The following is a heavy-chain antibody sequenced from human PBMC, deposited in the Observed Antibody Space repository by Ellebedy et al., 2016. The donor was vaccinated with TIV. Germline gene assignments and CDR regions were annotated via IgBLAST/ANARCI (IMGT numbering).Heavy chain of an antibody. Sequence: GGSLRLXXAASGFTFSSYAMHWVRQAPGQGLEWVAVIWYDGSNNYYADSVKGRFTISRDNSKNTLYLQMNSLRAEDTAVYYCARDYRYSYNYYYYYMDVWGKGTTVTVSS. V-gene: IGHV3-33*08. CDR1: GFTFSSYA. J-gene: IGHJ6*03. D-gene: IGHD5-18*01. CDR3: ARDYRYSYNYYYYYMDV. CDR2: IWYDGSNN.